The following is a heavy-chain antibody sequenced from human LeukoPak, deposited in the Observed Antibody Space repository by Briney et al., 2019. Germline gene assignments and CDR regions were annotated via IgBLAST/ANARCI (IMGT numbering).Heavy chain of an antibody. D-gene: IGHD2-21*02. V-gene: IGHV4-39*01. J-gene: IGHJ5*02. CDR1: GGSISSSSYY. CDR3: ARQQSDTSLFDP. CDR2: IFYSGSA. Sequence: SETLSLTCTVSGGSISSSSYYWGWIRHPPGKGLEWIGMIFYSGSAYYTPSLRGRVTLSVDTSRNQFSLNLISVTAADTGVYFCARQQSDTSLFDPWGQGTLVTVSS.